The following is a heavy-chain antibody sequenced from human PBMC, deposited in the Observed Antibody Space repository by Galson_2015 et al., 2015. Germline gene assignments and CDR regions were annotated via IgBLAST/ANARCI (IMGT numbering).Heavy chain of an antibody. V-gene: IGHV3-48*01. CDR3: ARGSLLRYWYFDL. J-gene: IGHJ2*01. CDR2: IGSSSSTI. Sequence: SLRLSCAASGFTFSSYSMTWVRQAPGKGLEWVSYIGSSSSTIYYADSVKGRFTISRDNAKNSLYLQMNSLRAEDTAVYYCARGSLLRYWYFDLWGRGTLVAVSS. D-gene: IGHD2-15*01. CDR1: GFTFSSYS.